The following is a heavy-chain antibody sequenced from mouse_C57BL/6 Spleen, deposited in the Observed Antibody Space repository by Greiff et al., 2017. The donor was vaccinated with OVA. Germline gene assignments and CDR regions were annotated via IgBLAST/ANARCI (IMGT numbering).Heavy chain of an antibody. CDR2: IYPGSGNT. CDR1: GYTFTDYY. Sequence: QVQLQQSGAELVRPGASVKLSCKASGYTFTDYYINWVKQRPGQGLEWIARIYPGSGNTYYNEKFKGKATLTAEKSSSTAYMQLSSLTSEDSAVYCCARWDGSSYRYFDVWGTGTTVTVSS. J-gene: IGHJ1*03. D-gene: IGHD1-1*01. V-gene: IGHV1-76*01. CDR3: ARWDGSSYRYFDV.